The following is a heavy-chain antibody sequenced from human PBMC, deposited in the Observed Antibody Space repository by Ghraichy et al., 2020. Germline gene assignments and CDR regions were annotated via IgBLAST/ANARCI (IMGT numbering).Heavy chain of an antibody. CDR3: QEVGVYSSSWYDY. CDR2: INHSGST. D-gene: IGHD6-13*01. V-gene: IGHV4-34*01. J-gene: IGHJ4*02. CDR1: GGSFSGYY. Sequence: SETLSLTCAVYGGSFSGYYWSWIRQPPGKGLEWIGEINHSGSTNYNPSLKSRVTISVDTSKNQFSLKLSSVTAADTAVYYCQEVGVYSSSWYDYWGQGTLVTVSS.